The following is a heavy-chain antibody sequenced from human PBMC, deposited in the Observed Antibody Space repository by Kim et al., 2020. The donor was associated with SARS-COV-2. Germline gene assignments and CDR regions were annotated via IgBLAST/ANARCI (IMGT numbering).Heavy chain of an antibody. J-gene: IGHJ3*02. Sequence: SVKRRITINPDTSKNQFYLKLNSVTPEDTAVYYCARESHTVFGVVNAFDIWGQGTMVTVSS. CDR3: ARESHTVFGVVNAFDI. D-gene: IGHD3-3*01. V-gene: IGHV6-1*01.